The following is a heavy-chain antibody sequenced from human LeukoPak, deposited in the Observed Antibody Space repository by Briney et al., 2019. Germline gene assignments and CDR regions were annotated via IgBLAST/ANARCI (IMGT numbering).Heavy chain of an antibody. J-gene: IGHJ6*02. CDR1: GFTFSSYA. Sequence: GGSLRLSCAASGFTFSSYAMHWVRQAPGKGLEWVAVISYDGSNKYYADSVKGRFTISRDNSKNTLYLQVNSLRIEETAVYYCARPSQYYYYFGMDVWGQGTTVTVSS. CDR3: ARPSQYYYYFGMDV. CDR2: ISYDGSNK. V-gene: IGHV3-30-3*01. D-gene: IGHD4-11*01.